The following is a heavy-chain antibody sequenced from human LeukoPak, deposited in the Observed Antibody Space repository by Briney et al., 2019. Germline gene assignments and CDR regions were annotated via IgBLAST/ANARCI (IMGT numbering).Heavy chain of an antibody. CDR2: TYSSGGT. J-gene: IGHJ6*03. CDR3: ARVLSGRGSVYAYYYYLDG. CDR1: GFTVSSNY. D-gene: IGHD3-10*01. V-gene: IGHV3-53*01. Sequence: GVSLRLSCAAGGFTVSSNYMSWVRQGPGKGLEWGSVTYSSGGTYYAESVRSGFHVSSAITKNTLYLQMNSLRAEDTAVYYCARVLSGRGSVYAYYYYLDGRGTRTTVTISS.